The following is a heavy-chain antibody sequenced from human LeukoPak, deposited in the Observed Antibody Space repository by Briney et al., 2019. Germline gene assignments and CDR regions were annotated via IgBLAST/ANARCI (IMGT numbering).Heavy chain of an antibody. D-gene: IGHD7-27*01. J-gene: IGHJ4*02. Sequence: GGSLRLSCAASGFTFDSYAMNWVRQAPGKGLEWVSVTSGSGDNRNYADSVKGRFTISRDNSKNTLYLQMNSLRAEDTAVYYCAKDRANWGSVHDYWGQGTLVTVSS. CDR3: AKDRANWGSVHDY. V-gene: IGHV3-23*01. CDR1: GFTFDSYA. CDR2: TSGSGDNR.